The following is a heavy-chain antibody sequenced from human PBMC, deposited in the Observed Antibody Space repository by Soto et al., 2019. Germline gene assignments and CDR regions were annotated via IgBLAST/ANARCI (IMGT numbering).Heavy chain of an antibody. CDR2: INQSGSP. V-gene: IGHV4-34*01. Sequence: QVRLQQWGAGLLKPSETLSLTCAVYSGSLSAFYWTWIRQAPGKGLEWIWEINQSGSPTYNPSLKSRLTISVDTSQNQFSLNLQSVTAADTAVYYCARLAATGLYWGQGTLVTVSS. D-gene: IGHD6-13*01. J-gene: IGHJ4*02. CDR1: SGSLSAFY. CDR3: ARLAATGLY.